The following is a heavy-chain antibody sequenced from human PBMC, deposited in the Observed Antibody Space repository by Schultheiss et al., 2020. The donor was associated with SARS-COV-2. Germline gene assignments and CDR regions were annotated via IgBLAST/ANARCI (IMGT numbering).Heavy chain of an antibody. J-gene: IGHJ4*02. D-gene: IGHD1-26*01. CDR2: IYWNDDK. CDR3: AHRPFGGSYYQPPFDY. CDR1: GFSLSTSGMC. V-gene: IGHV2-5*08. Sequence: SGPTLVKPTQTLTLTCTFSGFSLSTSGMCVSWIRQPPGKALEWLALIYWNDDKRYSPSLKSRLTITKDTSKNQVVLTMTNMDPVDTATYYCAHRPFGGSYYQPPFDYWGQGTLVTVSS.